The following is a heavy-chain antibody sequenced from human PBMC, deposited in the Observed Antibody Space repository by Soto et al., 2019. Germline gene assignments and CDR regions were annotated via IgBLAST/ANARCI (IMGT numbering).Heavy chain of an antibody. J-gene: IGHJ5*02. CDR1: GFTFSIYA. CDR3: ARAGRPYYDLWSENRFDP. D-gene: IGHD3-3*01. Sequence: GGSLRLSCAASGFTFSIYATTWVRQAPGKGLEWVSSISGSGGATYYADSVKGRFTISRDDSKSTLHLQMNSLRAEDTALYYCARAGRPYYDLWSENRFDPWGQGTLVTVSS. CDR2: ISGSGGAT. V-gene: IGHV3-23*01.